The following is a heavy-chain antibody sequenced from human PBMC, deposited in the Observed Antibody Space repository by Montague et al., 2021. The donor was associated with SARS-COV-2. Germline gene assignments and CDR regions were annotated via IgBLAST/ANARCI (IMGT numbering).Heavy chain of an antibody. Sequence: PALVKPTQTLTLTCTFSGFSLSTSGMCVSWIRQPPGKALEWLALXXWGDDKYYSTSLKTRLTISKDTSKNQVVLTMTNMDPVDTATYYCARSYYDILTGYYMAFDYWGQGTLVTVSS. J-gene: IGHJ4*02. D-gene: IGHD3-9*01. V-gene: IGHV2-70*01. CDR1: GFSLSTSGMC. CDR2: XXWGDDK. CDR3: ARSYYDILTGYYMAFDY.